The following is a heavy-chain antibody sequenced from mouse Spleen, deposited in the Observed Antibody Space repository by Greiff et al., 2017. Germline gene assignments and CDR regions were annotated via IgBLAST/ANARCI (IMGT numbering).Heavy chain of an antibody. CDR3: RRGANMFKAWFAY. D-gene: IGHD1-1*01. V-gene: IGHV1-64*01. CDR2: IHPNSGST. Sequence: QVQLQKPGAELVKPGASVKLSCKASGYTFTSYWMHWVKQRPGQGLEWIGMIHPNSGSTNYNEKFKSKATLTVDKSSSPAYMQLSSLTSEDSAAYYWRRGANMFKAWFAYWGQGTPVTVSA. J-gene: IGHJ3*01. CDR1: GYTFTSYW.